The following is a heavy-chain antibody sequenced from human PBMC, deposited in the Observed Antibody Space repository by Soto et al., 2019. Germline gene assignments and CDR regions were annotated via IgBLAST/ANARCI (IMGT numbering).Heavy chain of an antibody. D-gene: IGHD5-12*01. Sequence: ASVKVSCKASGYTFIRYGINWVRQAPGQGLEWMGWISAYNGNTNFAQKLQGRVSLTTDTSSTTAYMELRSLTSDDTAVYYCARDLVPGYTGFSDYWGQGTLVTVSS. J-gene: IGHJ4*02. CDR3: ARDLVPGYTGFSDY. CDR1: GYTFIRYG. CDR2: ISAYNGNT. V-gene: IGHV1-18*01.